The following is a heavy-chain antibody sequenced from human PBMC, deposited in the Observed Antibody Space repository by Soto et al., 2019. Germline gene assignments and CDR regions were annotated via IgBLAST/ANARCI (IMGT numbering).Heavy chain of an antibody. CDR2: IYPGDSDT. J-gene: IGHJ6*01. D-gene: IGHD4-17*01. V-gene: IGHV5-51*01. CDR3: ARSMRTVTFYYHYGMDV. CDR1: GYSFTSYW. Sequence: GESLTTSCKGPGYSFTSYWIVWVPQMPGKGLEWVGIIYPGDSDTRYSPSFQGQVTISSDKSISTAYLQWSSLKASDTAMYYCARSMRTVTFYYHYGMDVWGQGTTVTVSS.